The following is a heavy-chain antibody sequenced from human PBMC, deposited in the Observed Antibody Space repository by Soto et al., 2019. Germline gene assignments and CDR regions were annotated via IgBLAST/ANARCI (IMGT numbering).Heavy chain of an antibody. D-gene: IGHD3-22*01. CDR1: GYTFTSYY. V-gene: IGHV1-46*01. J-gene: IGHJ3*02. CDR3: ARASDSSGYYYVGRAFDI. Sequence: ASVKVSCKASGYTFTSYYMHWVRQAPGQGLEWMGIINPSGGSTSYAQKFQGRVTMTRDTSTSTVYMELSSLRSEDTAVYYCARASDSSGYYYVGRAFDIWGQGAMVTVS. CDR2: INPSGGST.